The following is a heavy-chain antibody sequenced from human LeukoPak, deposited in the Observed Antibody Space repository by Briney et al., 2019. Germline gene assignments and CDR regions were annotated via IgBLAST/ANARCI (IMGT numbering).Heavy chain of an antibody. CDR3: ARVPGPYTTSRFDY. CDR2: IDPDSGGT. CDR1: GYTFTGYY. V-gene: IGHV1-2*02. D-gene: IGHD2-2*02. J-gene: IGHJ4*02. Sequence: ASVRVSCKTSGYTFTGYYLHWVRQAPGQGLEWMGRIDPDSGGTHYAQKFQVRVTVTRDTSITTVYMELSGLTSDDTAVYYCARVPGPYTTSRFDYWGQGTLVTVSS.